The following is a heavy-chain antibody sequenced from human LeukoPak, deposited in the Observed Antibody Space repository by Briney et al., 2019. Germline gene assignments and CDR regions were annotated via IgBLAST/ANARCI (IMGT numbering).Heavy chain of an antibody. CDR2: ISGSGVGT. V-gene: IGHV3-23*01. CDR1: GFTFSSYA. Sequence: GGSLRLSCAASGFTFSSYAMSWVRQAPGKGLEWVSVISGSGVGTYYADSVKGRFTISRDNSKNTLYLQMNSLRVEDTAVYYCAKDHYYGSGSYYNDNYMDVWGKGTTVTISS. D-gene: IGHD3-10*01. J-gene: IGHJ6*03. CDR3: AKDHYYGSGSYYNDNYMDV.